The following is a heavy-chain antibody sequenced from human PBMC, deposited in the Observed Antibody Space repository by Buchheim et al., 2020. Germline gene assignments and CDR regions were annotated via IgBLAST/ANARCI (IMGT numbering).Heavy chain of an antibody. V-gene: IGHV3-15*01. J-gene: IGHJ4*02. CDR2: VKSTSAGGTI. D-gene: IGHD3-9*01. CDR1: GFNFGTLW. Sequence: EVQLVESGGGLGRPGGSLRLSCVASGFNFGTLWMSWVRQVPGKGLEWIARVKSTSAGGTIDYVTSVKGRFVISRDDSKNMLYLQMNSLKNEDTAVYYCTTEPRYWGQGTL. CDR3: TTEPRY.